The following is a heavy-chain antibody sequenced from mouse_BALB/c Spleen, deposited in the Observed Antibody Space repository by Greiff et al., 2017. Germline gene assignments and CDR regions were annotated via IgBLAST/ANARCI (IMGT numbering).Heavy chain of an antibody. J-gene: IGHJ3*01. V-gene: IGHV2-9*02. D-gene: IGHD2-1*01. CDR2: IWAGGST. Sequence: VKLVESGPGLVAPSQSLSITCTVSGFSLTGYGVHWVRQPPGKGLEWLGVIWAGGSTNYNSALLSRLSISKDNSKSQVFLKMNSLQTDDTAMYYCARDGGNYVWFAYWGQGTLVTGSA. CDR3: ARDGGNYVWFAY. CDR1: GFSLTGYG.